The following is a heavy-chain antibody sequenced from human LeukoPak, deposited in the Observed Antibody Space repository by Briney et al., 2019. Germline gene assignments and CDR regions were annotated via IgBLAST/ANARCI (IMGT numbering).Heavy chain of an antibody. D-gene: IGHD5-12*01. CDR1: GFTFSSYW. Sequence: GGSLRLSCAASGFTFSSYWMHWVRQAPGKGLVWVSRINSDGSSTSYADSVRGRFTISRDNAKNTLYLQMNSLRAEDTAVYYCARGGLRGYSGYDPFDYWGQGTLVTVSS. V-gene: IGHV3-74*01. CDR2: INSDGSST. J-gene: IGHJ4*02. CDR3: ARGGLRGYSGYDPFDY.